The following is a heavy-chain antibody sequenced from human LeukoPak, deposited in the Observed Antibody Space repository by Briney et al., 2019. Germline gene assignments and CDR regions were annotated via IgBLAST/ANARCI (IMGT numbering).Heavy chain of an antibody. D-gene: IGHD5-24*01. V-gene: IGHV3-74*01. CDR2: INTDGSST. CDR1: GFTFSSYW. CDR3: ASTRRDGYNYWAY. J-gene: IGHJ4*02. Sequence: GGSLRLSCAASGFTFSSYWMHWVRQAPGKGLVWVSRINTDGSSTNYADSVKGRFTISRDNAKNTLYLRMNSLRAEGTAVYYCASTRRDGYNYWAYWGQGTLVTVSS.